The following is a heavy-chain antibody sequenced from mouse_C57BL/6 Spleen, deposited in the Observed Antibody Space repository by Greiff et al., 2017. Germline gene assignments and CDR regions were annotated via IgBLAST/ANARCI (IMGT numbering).Heavy chain of an antibody. Sequence: QVQLQQPGAELVRPGSSVKLSCKASGYTFTSYWMHWVKQRPIQGLEWIGNIDPSDSETHYNQKFKDKATLTVDKSSSPAYMQLSSLTSEDSAVYYCARGDGYYEGFAYWGQGTLVTVSA. J-gene: IGHJ3*01. CDR3: ARGDGYYEGFAY. V-gene: IGHV1-52*01. D-gene: IGHD2-3*01. CDR2: IDPSDSET. CDR1: GYTFTSYW.